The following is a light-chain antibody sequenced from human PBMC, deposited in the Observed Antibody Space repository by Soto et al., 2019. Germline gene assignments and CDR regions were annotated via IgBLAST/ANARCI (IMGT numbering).Light chain of an antibody. CDR1: QGISSY. J-gene: IGKJ1*01. V-gene: IGKV1-9*01. CDR3: QQLNSYPRT. CDR2: AAS. Sequence: DIQLTQSPSFLSASVGDRVTITCRASQGISSYLAWYQQKPGKAPKLLLYAASTLQSGVPSRFSGSGSGTEFTLTISSLQPEDFANYYCQQLNSYPRTFGQGTKVEIK.